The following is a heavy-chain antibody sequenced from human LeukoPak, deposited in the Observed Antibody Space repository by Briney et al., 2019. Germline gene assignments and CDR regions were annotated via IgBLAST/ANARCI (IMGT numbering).Heavy chain of an antibody. CDR2: INWNGGST. V-gene: IGHV3-20*04. D-gene: IGHD6-13*01. J-gene: IGHJ4*02. CDR1: GFTFDDYG. CDR3: ARDRTNSEYSSSWFDY. Sequence: PGGSLRLSCAASGFTFDDYGMSWVRQAPGKGLEWVSGINWNGGSTGYADSVKGRFTISRDNAKNSLYLQMNSLRAEDTALYYCARDRTNSEYSSSWFDYWGQGTLVTVSS.